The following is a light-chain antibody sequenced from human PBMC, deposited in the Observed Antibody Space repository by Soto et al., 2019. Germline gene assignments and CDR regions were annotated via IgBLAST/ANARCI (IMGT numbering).Light chain of an antibody. CDR2: EVS. CDR1: KSDIGGYNF. Sequence: HSALTQPASVSGSPGQSITISCTGTKSDIGGYNFVSWYQQHPGKAPKLMIYEVSNWPSGVSNRFSGSKSGNMASLTISGLQAEDEADYYCSSYSSSSTPYVFGTGTKLTVL. CDR3: SSYSSSSTPYV. V-gene: IGLV2-14*01. J-gene: IGLJ1*01.